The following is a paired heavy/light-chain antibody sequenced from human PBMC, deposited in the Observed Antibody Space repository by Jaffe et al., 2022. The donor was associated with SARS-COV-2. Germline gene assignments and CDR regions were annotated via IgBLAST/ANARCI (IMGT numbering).Light chain of an antibody. V-gene: IGKV1-33*01. CDR3: QQYDNFPT. CDR1: QDIDNY. CDR2: DAS. J-gene: IGKJ5*01. Sequence: DIQMTQSPSSLSASVGDRVTITCQASQDIDNYLNWYQQKPGRAPKLLIYDASNLKTGVPSRFSGSGSGTDFTFTISSLQPEDFATYYCQQYDNFPTFGQGTRLEIK.
Heavy chain of an antibody. CDR2: ISWNSGSI. CDR1: GFTFEDYA. D-gene: IGHD3-22*01. J-gene: IGHJ4*02. CDR3: TKDGRYHDSTGLFDN. Sequence: EVQLVESGGGLARPGRSLRLSCAASGFTFEDYAMHWVRQAPGKGLEWVSGISWNSGSIRYADSVKGRFTISRDNAKDSLYLQMNSLRAEDTALYYCTKDGRYHDSTGLFDNWGQGTLVTVSS. V-gene: IGHV3-9*01.